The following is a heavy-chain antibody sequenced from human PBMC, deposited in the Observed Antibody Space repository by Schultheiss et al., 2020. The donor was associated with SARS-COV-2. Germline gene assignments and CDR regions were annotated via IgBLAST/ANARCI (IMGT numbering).Heavy chain of an antibody. D-gene: IGHD3-3*01. Sequence: GESLKISCKASGYTFTNYAVHWVRQMPGKGLEWMGIIYPGDSDTRYSPSFQGQVTISADKSISTAYLQWSSLKASDTAMYYCARLGTYYDFWSGYRGCDPWGQGTLVTVSS. CDR1: GYTFTNYA. V-gene: IGHV5-51*01. CDR3: ARLGTYYDFWSGYRGCDP. J-gene: IGHJ5*02. CDR2: IYPGDSDT.